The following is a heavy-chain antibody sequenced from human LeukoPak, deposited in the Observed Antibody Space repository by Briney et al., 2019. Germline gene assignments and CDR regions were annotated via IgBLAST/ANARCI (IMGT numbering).Heavy chain of an antibody. CDR3: AKARHSSGSYYKDYMDV. Sequence: GGSLRLSCAASGFTFSSYAMSWVRQAPGKGLEWVSAISGSGGSTYYADSVKGRFTISRDNSKNTLYLQMNSLRAEDTAVYYCAKARHSSGSYYKDYMDVWGKGTTVTISS. CDR2: ISGSGGST. J-gene: IGHJ6*03. D-gene: IGHD1-26*01. V-gene: IGHV3-23*01. CDR1: GFTFSSYA.